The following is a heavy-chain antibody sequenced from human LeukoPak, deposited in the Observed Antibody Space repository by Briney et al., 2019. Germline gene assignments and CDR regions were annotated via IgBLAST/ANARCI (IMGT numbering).Heavy chain of an antibody. CDR3: ARDRYYDSSGCIDY. CDR1: GGSISSFY. D-gene: IGHD3-22*01. CDR2: IYTSGST. J-gene: IGHJ4*02. V-gene: IGHV4-4*07. Sequence: SETLSLTCTVSGGSISSFYWSWIRQPAGKGLEWIGRIYTSGSTNYNPSLKSRVTMSVDTSKNQFSLKLSSVTAADTAVYYCARDRYYDSSGCIDYWGQGTLVTVSS.